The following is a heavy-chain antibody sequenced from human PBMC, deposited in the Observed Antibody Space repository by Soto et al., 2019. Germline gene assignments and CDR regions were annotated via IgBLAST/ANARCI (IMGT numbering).Heavy chain of an antibody. CDR1: GGSIISYD. CDR3: ARDTYYYDSSGYLLDYYGMDV. D-gene: IGHD3-22*01. V-gene: IGHV4-59*01. Sequence: PXETLSLTCTVSGGSIISYDWSWIRQPPGKGLEWIGYIYYSGSTNYNPSLKSRVTISVDTSKNQFSLKLSSVTAADTAVYYCARDTYYYDSSGYLLDYYGMDVWGQGTTVTVSS. J-gene: IGHJ6*02. CDR2: IYYSGST.